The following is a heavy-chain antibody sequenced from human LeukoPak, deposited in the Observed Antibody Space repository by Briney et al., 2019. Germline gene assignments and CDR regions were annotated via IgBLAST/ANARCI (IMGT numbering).Heavy chain of an antibody. CDR2: IRYVGSNK. D-gene: IGHD5-24*01. V-gene: IGHV3-30*02. CDR3: AKGMATTRGWFDP. J-gene: IGHJ5*02. CDR1: GFTFSSYG. Sequence: GGSLRLSCAASGFTFSSYGMHWVRQAPGKGLEWVAFIRYVGSNKYYADSVKGRFTISRDNSKNTLYLQMNSLRAEDTAVYYCAKGMATTRGWFDPWGQGTLVTVSS.